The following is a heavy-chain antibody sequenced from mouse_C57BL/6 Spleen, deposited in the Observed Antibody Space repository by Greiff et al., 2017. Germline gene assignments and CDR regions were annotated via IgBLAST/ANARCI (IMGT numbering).Heavy chain of an antibody. CDR1: GFTFSDYG. CDR2: ISSGSSTI. CDR3: ARNYYGSSYLFAY. Sequence: EVKVVESGGGLVKPGGSLKLSCAASGFTFSDYGMHWVRQAPEKGLEWVAYISSGSSTIYYADTVKGRFTISRDNAKNTLFLQMTSLRSEDTAMYYCARNYYGSSYLFAYWGQGTLVTVSA. D-gene: IGHD1-1*01. V-gene: IGHV5-17*01. J-gene: IGHJ3*01.